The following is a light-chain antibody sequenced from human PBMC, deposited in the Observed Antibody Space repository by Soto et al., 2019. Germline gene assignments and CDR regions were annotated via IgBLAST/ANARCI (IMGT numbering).Light chain of an antibody. CDR1: SSDVGSYNL. J-gene: IGLJ3*02. V-gene: IGLV2-23*01. CDR3: CSYAGSSTWV. CDR2: EGS. Sequence: QSVLTQPASVSGSPGQSITISCTGTSSDVGSYNLVSRYQQHPGKAPKLMIYEGSKRPSGVSNRFSGSKSGNTASLTISGLQAEDEADYYCCSYAGSSTWVFGGGTKVTVL.